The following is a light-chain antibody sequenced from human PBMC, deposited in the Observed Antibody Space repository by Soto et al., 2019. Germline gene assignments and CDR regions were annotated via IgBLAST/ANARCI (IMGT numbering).Light chain of an antibody. CDR3: QQSFSFPVT. CDR2: AAS. CDR1: QTITRY. Sequence: DIQMPQYPSSLSASVGDRVTITCRANQTITRYLNWYQQKPGTAPKLLIYAASSLQEGVPSRFRGSGSGTDFTLTISNLQPEDFAAYSSQQSFSFPVTFGQGTKLEIK. V-gene: IGKV1-39*01. J-gene: IGKJ2*01.